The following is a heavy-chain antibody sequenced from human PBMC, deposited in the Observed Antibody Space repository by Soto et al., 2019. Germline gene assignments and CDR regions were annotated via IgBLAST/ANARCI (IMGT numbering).Heavy chain of an antibody. CDR1: GGSISSGPSY. Sequence: SETLSLTCTVSGGSISSGPSYWGWIRQPPGQGLEWVGSIYYSGSTYYNPSLKSRVTISVDTSKNQFSLKLSSVTAADTAVYYCARQPGYKKVLDYWGQGTLVTVSS. CDR2: IYYSGST. CDR3: ARQPGYKKVLDY. V-gene: IGHV4-39*01. J-gene: IGHJ4*02. D-gene: IGHD1-1*01.